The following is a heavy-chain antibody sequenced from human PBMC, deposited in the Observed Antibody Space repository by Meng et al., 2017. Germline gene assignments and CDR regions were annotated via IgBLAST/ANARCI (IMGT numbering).Heavy chain of an antibody. J-gene: IGHJ3*02. V-gene: IGHV3-33*01. CDR3: AREKGATRAFDI. CDR1: GFTFSSYG. Sequence: GESLKISCAASGFTFSSYGMHWVRQAPGKGLELVAVIWYDGSNKYYADSVKGRFTISRDNAKNSLYLQMNSLRAEDTALYYCAREKGATRAFDIWGQGTMVTVSS. D-gene: IGHD1-26*01. CDR2: IWYDGSNK.